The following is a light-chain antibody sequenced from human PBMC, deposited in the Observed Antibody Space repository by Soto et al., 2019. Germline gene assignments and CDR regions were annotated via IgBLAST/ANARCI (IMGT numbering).Light chain of an antibody. J-gene: IGKJ4*01. V-gene: IGKV1-27*01. CDR1: QTISSW. Sequence: DIQMTQSPSTLSGSVGDRVTITCRASQTISSWLAWYQQKPGKVPKLLIYAASTLQSGVPSRFSGSGSGTDFTLTISSLQPDDFATYYCQKYNSAPLTFGGGTKVDIK. CDR2: AAS. CDR3: QKYNSAPLT.